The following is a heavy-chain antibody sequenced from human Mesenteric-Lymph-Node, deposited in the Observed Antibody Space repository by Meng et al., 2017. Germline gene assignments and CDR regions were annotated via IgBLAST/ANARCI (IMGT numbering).Heavy chain of an antibody. CDR2: IGHTGSTI. V-gene: IGHV3-30*03. CDR1: GFTFSNYW. J-gene: IGHJ6*02. Sequence: GESLKISCAASGFTFSNYWMQWVRQAPGKGLQWVAVIGHTGSTIYYAASVKGRFTISRDDSKNTVYLQMNSLRSDDTAVYFCAREVGIRGFMDVWGQGTTVTVSS. D-gene: IGHD3-10*01. CDR3: AREVGIRGFMDV.